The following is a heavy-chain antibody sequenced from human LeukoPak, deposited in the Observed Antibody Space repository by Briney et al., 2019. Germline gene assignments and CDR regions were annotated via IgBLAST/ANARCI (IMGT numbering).Heavy chain of an antibody. J-gene: IGHJ6*02. CDR3: AREDVVVVAAIYYYYGMDV. CDR2: IYSGGST. V-gene: IGHV3-66*01. D-gene: IGHD2-15*01. Sequence: GGSLRLSWAASGFTVSSNYMSWVRQAPGKGLEWVSVIYSGGSTYYADSVKGRFTISRDNSKNTLYLQMNSLRAEDTAVYYCAREDVVVVAAIYYYYGMDVWGQGTTVTVSS. CDR1: GFTVSSNY.